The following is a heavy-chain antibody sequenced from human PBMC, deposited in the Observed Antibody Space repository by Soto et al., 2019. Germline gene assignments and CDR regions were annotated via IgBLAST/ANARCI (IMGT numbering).Heavy chain of an antibody. J-gene: IGHJ4*02. D-gene: IGHD4-17*01. CDR2: IYYSGST. CDR3: ANSYGDYVSY. CDR1: GGSTSSSTYY. V-gene: IGHV4-39*01. Sequence: SETLSLTCTVSGGSTSSSTYYWGWIRQPPGKGLEWIGSIYYSGSTYYNPSLKSRVTISVDTSNNQFSLKLSSVTAADTAVYYCANSYGDYVSYWGQGTLVSVS.